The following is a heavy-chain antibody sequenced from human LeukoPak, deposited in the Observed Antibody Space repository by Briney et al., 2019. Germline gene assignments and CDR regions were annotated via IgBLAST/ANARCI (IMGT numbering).Heavy chain of an antibody. CDR3: ARLGDYVDY. CDR1: GGSISSYY. V-gene: IGHV4-59*08. Sequence: RTSETLSLTCTVSGGSISSYYWSWIRQPPGKGLEWIGYIYYSGSTNYNPSPKSRVTISVDTSKNQFSLKLSSVTAADTAVYYCARLGDYVDYWGQGTLVTVSS. CDR2: IYYSGST. D-gene: IGHD4-17*01. J-gene: IGHJ4*02.